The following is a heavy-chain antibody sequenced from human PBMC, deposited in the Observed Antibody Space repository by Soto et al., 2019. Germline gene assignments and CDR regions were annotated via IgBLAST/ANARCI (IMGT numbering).Heavy chain of an antibody. CDR2: TYFRSKWYN. CDR1: GDSVSSNTAS. V-gene: IGHV6-1*01. D-gene: IGHD5-18*01. J-gene: IGHJ4*02. CDR3: ARVNTAMVTLDY. Sequence: SQTLSLTCAISGDSVSSNTASWNWIRQSPSRGLEWLGRTYFRSKWYNDYAVSVKSRIIINPDTSNNQFSLQLSSVTAADTAVYYCARVNTAMVTLDYWGQGTLVTVSS.